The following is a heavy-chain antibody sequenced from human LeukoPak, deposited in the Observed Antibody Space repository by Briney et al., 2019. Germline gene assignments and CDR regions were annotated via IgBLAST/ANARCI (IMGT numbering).Heavy chain of an antibody. CDR2: ISYDGSNK. CDR1: GFTFSSYG. CDR3: AKDRDSSGWYYGYYYYGMDV. D-gene: IGHD6-19*01. Sequence: GGSLRLSCAASGFTFSSYGMHWVRQAPGKGLEWVAVISYDGSNKYYADSVKGRFTISRDNSKNTLYLRMNSLRAEDTAVYYCAKDRDSSGWYYGYYYYGMDVWGQGTTVTVSS. J-gene: IGHJ6*02. V-gene: IGHV3-30*18.